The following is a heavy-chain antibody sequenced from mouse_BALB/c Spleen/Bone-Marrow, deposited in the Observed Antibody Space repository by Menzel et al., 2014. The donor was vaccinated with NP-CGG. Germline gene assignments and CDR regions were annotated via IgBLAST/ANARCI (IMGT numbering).Heavy chain of an antibody. CDR3: ARFPIYYGNYGAMDY. CDR2: IIPSNGRT. CDR1: GYTFTSYV. J-gene: IGHJ4*01. D-gene: IGHD2-1*01. Sequence: EVKLMESGPELVKPGASVKMSCKASGYTFTSYVMHWVKQKPGQGLEWIGEIIPSNGRTNYNEKFKSKATLTVDKSSNTAYIQLSSLSSEDSAVYFCARFPIYYGNYGAMDYWGQGTSVTVSS. V-gene: IGHV1-14*01.